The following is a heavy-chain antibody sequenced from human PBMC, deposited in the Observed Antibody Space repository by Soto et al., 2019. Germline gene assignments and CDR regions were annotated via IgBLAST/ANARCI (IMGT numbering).Heavy chain of an antibody. CDR3: ARDWASSSPYYYYYGMDV. D-gene: IGHD6-13*01. V-gene: IGHV4-59*01. J-gene: IGHJ6*02. Sequence: QVQLQESGPGLVKPSETLSLTCTVSGGSISSYYWSWIRQPPGKGLEWIGYIYYSGSTNYNPSLKSRVTISVDTSKNQSSLKLSSVTAADTAVYYCARDWASSSPYYYYYGMDVWGQGTTVTVSS. CDR1: GGSISSYY. CDR2: IYYSGST.